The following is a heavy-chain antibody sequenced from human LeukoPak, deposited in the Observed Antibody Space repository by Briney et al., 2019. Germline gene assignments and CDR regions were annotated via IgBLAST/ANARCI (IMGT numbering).Heavy chain of an antibody. V-gene: IGHV5-51*01. J-gene: IGHJ3*02. Sequence: GESLKISCKGSGYRFSDYWIGWLRQMPGKGLEWMGVIYPSDSHNKYSPSFQGQVTISADKSINTAHLQWSSLKASDTAMYYCARHGTPAAAGSVLDIWGQGTMVTVSS. CDR1: GYRFSDYW. CDR2: IYPSDSHN. CDR3: ARHGTPAAAGSVLDI. D-gene: IGHD6-13*01.